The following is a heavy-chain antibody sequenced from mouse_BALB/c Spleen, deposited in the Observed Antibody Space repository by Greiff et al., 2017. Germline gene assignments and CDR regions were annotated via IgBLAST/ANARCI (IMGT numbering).Heavy chain of an antibody. Sequence: VQLQQSGAELANPGASVKMSCKASGYTFTSYWMHWVKQRPGQGLEWIGYINPSTGYTEYNKKFKDKATLTADKSSSTAYMQLSSLTSEDSAVYYCARGGYYVDYAMDYWGQGTTVTVSS. CDR2: INPSTGYT. CDR1: GYTFTSYW. CDR3: ARGGYYVDYAMDY. D-gene: IGHD2-3*01. V-gene: IGHV1-7*01. J-gene: IGHJ4*01.